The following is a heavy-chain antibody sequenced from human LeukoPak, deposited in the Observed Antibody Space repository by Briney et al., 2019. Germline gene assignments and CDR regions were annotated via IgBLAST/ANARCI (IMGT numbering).Heavy chain of an antibody. CDR3: ACQMFASNWFQP. D-gene: IGHD3-10*02. J-gene: IGHJ5*02. V-gene: IGHV5-51*01. CDR2: IYPDDSRT. Sequence: KVGDSLKISCQGSGYSFIEYWIGWVRQMPGKGLEWLAVIYPDDSRTRYNPSFQGQVTISADKPIITAYLEWNSRKASDTALYYCACQMFASNWFQPWGQGTLVTVSS. CDR1: GYSFIEYW.